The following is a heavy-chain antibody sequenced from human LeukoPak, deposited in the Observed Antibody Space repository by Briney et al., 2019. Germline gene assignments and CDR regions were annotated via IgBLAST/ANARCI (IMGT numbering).Heavy chain of an antibody. CDR2: INPKTGGT. D-gene: IGHD2-8*01. V-gene: IGHV1-2*06. Sequence: ASVKVSCKASGYTFTYYYMHWVRQAPGQGLQWMGRINPKTGGTNYAQKFQCRVTMTGDTSISTAYMELSRLGSDDTAVYYCARRVQTTGVFDYWGQGTLVTVSS. J-gene: IGHJ4*02. CDR1: GYTFTYYY. CDR3: ARRVQTTGVFDY.